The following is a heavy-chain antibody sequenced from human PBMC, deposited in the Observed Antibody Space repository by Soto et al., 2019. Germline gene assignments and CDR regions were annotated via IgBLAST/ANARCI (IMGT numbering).Heavy chain of an antibody. CDR2: IYHSGST. CDR3: ERLQHEYYDFWSGQANNWFDP. D-gene: IGHD3-3*01. CDR1: GGSISSGGYS. J-gene: IGHJ5*02. Sequence: SETLSLTCAVSGGSISSGGYSWSWIRQPPGKGLEWIGYIYHSGSTYYNPSLKSRVTISVDRSKNQFSLKLSSVTAADTAVYYCERLQHEYYDFWSGQANNWFDPWGQGTLVTVSS. V-gene: IGHV4-30-2*01.